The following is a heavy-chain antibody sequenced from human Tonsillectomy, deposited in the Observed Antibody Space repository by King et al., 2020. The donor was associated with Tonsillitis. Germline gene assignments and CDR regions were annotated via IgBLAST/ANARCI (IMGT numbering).Heavy chain of an antibody. Sequence: QLVQSGAEVKKPGASVKVSCKASGYTFTGYYMHWVRQAPGQGLEWMGWINPNSGSTNYAQKFQGRVTMTRDTSISTAYMDLSRLRSDDTAVYYCAGGGITGGGGMDVWGQGTTVTVSS. CDR3: AGGGITGGGGMDV. D-gene: IGHD1-20*01. CDR2: INPNSGST. V-gene: IGHV1-2*02. J-gene: IGHJ6*02. CDR1: GYTFTGYY.